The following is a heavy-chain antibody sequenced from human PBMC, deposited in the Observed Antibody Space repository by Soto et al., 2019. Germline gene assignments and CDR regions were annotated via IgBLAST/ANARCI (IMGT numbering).Heavy chain of an antibody. CDR2: INAGSGNT. CDR1: GYIFSTYT. J-gene: IGHJ3*02. D-gene: IGHD3-3*02. CDR3: ARDTETLGPRANDALDI. Sequence: ASVKVSCKASGYIFSTYTMHWVRQAPGQSLEWMGWINAGSGNTKYSQNFQGRVSISRDTSASTVYMELTGLKSEDTAMYYCARDTETLGPRANDALDIWGQGTMVTVSS. V-gene: IGHV1-3*01.